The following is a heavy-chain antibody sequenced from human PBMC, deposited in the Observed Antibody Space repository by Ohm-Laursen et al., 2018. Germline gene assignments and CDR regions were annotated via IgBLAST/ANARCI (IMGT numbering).Heavy chain of an antibody. CDR3: AGRGY. V-gene: IGHV4-4*07. CDR2: INISGT. D-gene: IGHD1-26*01. CDR1: GGAISSYY. Sequence: GTLSLTWILSGGAISSYYWSWIRQPAGKGLEWIGRINISGTNYNPSLKSRVTMSVDTSKNQFSLNLSPVTAADTAVYYCAGRGYWGQGTLVTVSS. J-gene: IGHJ4*02.